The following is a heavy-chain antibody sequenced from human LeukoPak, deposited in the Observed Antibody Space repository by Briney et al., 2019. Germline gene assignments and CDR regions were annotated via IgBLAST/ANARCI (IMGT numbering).Heavy chain of an antibody. CDR3: ARDLTEMGAFDI. Sequence: GGSLGLSWAASGFTFSSFGLHWVRQAPGRGLGWVAVMWYDGSNKYYADSVKGRFTISRDNSKNTLYLQMNSLRAEDTAVYYCARDLTEMGAFDIWGQGTMVTVSS. V-gene: IGHV3-33*01. CDR1: GFTFSSFG. J-gene: IGHJ3*02. D-gene: IGHD7-27*01. CDR2: MWYDGSNK.